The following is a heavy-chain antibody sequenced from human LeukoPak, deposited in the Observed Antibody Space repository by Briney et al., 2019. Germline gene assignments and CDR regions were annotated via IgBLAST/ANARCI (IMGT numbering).Heavy chain of an antibody. CDR2: INPSGGST. V-gene: IGHV1-46*01. Sequence: ASVKVSCKASGYTFTSYYMHWVRQAPGQGLEWMGIINPSGGSTSYAQKFQGRVTMTRDMSTSTVYMELSSLRSEDTAVYYCARRPYHYDIIGPIWGRGTMVTVSS. D-gene: IGHD3-22*01. CDR3: ARRPYHYDIIGPI. CDR1: GYTFTSYY. J-gene: IGHJ3*02.